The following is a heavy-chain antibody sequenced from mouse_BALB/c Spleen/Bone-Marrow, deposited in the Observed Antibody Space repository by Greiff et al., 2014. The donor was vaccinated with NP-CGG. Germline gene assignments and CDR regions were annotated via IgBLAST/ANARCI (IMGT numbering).Heavy chain of an antibody. CDR3: ARVYYYAMDY. CDR2: IWGDGST. V-gene: IGHV2-6-7*01. D-gene: IGHD2-1*01. J-gene: IGHJ4*01. Sequence: QVQLQQLGPGLVAPSQSLPITCPVSGFSLPGYGVNWVRQLPGRGLEWLGMIWGDGSTDYNSALKSRLSISKDNSKSQVFLKMNSLQTDDTARYYCARVYYYAMDYWGQGTSVTVSS. CDR1: GFSLPGYG.